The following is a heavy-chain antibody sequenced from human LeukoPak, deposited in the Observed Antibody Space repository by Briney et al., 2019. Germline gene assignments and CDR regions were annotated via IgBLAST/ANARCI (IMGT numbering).Heavy chain of an antibody. V-gene: IGHV6-1*01. J-gene: IGHJ4*02. D-gene: IGHD6-19*01. Sequence: SQTLSLTCPISGASVSSNGVAWNWIRQSPSRGLEWLGRTYCRSKCYNGYAVSVKSRITINPDTSKNQFSLQLNSVTPEDTAVYYCARDAAGTFDYWGQGTLVTVSS. CDR1: GASVSSNGVA. CDR3: ARDAAGTFDY. CDR2: TYCRSKCYN.